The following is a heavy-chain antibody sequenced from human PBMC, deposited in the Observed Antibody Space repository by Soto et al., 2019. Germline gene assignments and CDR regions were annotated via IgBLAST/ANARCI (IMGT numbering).Heavy chain of an antibody. CDR3: AKAEGIAAAYYYYYMDV. D-gene: IGHD6-25*01. Sequence: GGSLRLSCAASGFTFSSYAMSWVRQAPGKGLEWVSAISGSGGSTYYADSVKGRFTISRDNSRNTLYLQMNSLRAEDTAVYYCAKAEGIAAAYYYYYMDVWGKGTTVTVSS. CDR2: ISGSGGST. J-gene: IGHJ6*03. CDR1: GFTFSSYA. V-gene: IGHV3-23*01.